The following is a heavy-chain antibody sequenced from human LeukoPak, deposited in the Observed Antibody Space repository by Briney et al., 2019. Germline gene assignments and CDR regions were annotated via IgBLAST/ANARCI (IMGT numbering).Heavy chain of an antibody. D-gene: IGHD6-19*01. CDR3: AKDKQWLIRNAFDI. CDR1: GYTFTGYY. V-gene: IGHV1-2*02. CDR2: INPNSGGT. J-gene: IGHJ3*02. Sequence: GASVKVSCKASGYTFTGYYMHWVRQAPGQGLEWMGWINPNSGGTNYAQKFRGRVTMTRDTSISTAYMELSRLRSDDTAVYYCAKDKQWLIRNAFDIWGQGTMVTVSS.